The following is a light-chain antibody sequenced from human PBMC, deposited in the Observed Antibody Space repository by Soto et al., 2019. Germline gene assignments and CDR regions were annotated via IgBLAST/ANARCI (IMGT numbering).Light chain of an antibody. Sequence: EIVLTQSTGTLSLSPGARATLSCRASQSVSSSYLAWYQQKPGQAPRLLIYGASTRATGIPDRFSGSGSGTDFTLTISRLDPEDFAVYYCQQYGGSTRWTFGQGTNVDIK. CDR1: QSVSSSY. CDR3: QQYGGSTRWT. J-gene: IGKJ1*01. V-gene: IGKV3-20*01. CDR2: GAS.